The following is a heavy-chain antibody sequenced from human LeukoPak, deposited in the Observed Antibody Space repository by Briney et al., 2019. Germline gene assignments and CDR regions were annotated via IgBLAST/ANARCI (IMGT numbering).Heavy chain of an antibody. CDR2: IYYSGST. Sequence: PSETLSLTCTVAGGSISSYYWSWIRQPPGKGLEWIGYIYYSGSTNYNPSLKSRVTISVDTSKNQFSLKLSSVTAADTAVYYCAREEDLRAFDIWGQGTMVTVSS. V-gene: IGHV4-59*01. CDR1: GGSISSYY. CDR3: AREEDLRAFDI. J-gene: IGHJ3*02. D-gene: IGHD5/OR15-5a*01.